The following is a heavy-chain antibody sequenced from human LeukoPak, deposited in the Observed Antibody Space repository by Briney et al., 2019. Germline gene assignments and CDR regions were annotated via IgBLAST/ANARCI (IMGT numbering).Heavy chain of an antibody. V-gene: IGHV3-74*01. CDR3: ARGGDFWSGYHDY. CDR2: IKTDGTSP. J-gene: IGHJ4*02. CDR1: GFTFSNYW. Sequence: PGGSLRLSCAASGFTFSNYWMHWVRQAPGEGLVWVSRIKTDGTSPSYVDSVKGRFTISRDNAKNTLYLQMNSLRAEDTAVYYCARGGDFWSGYHDYWGQGTLVTVSS. D-gene: IGHD3-3*01.